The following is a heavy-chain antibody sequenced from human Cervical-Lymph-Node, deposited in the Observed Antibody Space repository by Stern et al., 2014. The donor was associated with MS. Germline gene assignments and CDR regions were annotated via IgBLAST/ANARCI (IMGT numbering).Heavy chain of an antibody. J-gene: IGHJ6*02. V-gene: IGHV1-46*01. CDR2: INPSGCRK. Sequence: VQLVESGAEVKKPGASVKVSCKASGYTFTSDYMHWVRRAPTQGLECKGVINPSGCRKRHAKKFQSRVTNTRDTDTHTLPIGVISPSGGRTSYAQKFQGRVTMTRDTSTTTVHMELSSLRSEDTAVYYCARQNYYNGMDVWGQGTTVTVSS. CDR1: GYTFTSDY. CDR3: FQGRVTMTRDTSTTTVHMELSSLRSEDTAVYYCARQNYYNGMDV. D-gene: IGHD2-15*01.